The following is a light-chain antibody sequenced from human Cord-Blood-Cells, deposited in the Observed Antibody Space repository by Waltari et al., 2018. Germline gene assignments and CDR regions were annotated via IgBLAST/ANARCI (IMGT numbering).Light chain of an antibody. CDR1: SSDVGGYNY. Sequence: QSALTQPASVSGSPGQSITISCTGTSSDVGGYNYVSWYQQHPGKAPKLMIYDVSRRPSGVCNRFSGPKSGTTASLTISGLQAEDEADYYCSSYTSSSTLVFGGGTKLTVL. J-gene: IGLJ2*01. V-gene: IGLV2-14*01. CDR3: SSYTSSSTLV. CDR2: DVS.